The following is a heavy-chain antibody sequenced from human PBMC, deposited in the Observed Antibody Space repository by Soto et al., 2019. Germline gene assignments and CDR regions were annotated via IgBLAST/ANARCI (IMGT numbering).Heavy chain of an antibody. J-gene: IGHJ6*02. CDR3: ANDYGDYVVGRYYYYGMDV. D-gene: IGHD4-17*01. CDR1: GYTFTSYG. CDR2: ISAYNGNT. V-gene: IGHV1-18*01. Sequence: QVQLVQSGAEVKKPGASVKVSCKASGYTFTSYGISWVRQAPGQGLEWMGWISAYNGNTNYAQKLQGRVTMTTDTXXSXAXXELRSLRSDDTAVYYCANDYGDYVVGRYYYYGMDVWGQGTTVTVSS.